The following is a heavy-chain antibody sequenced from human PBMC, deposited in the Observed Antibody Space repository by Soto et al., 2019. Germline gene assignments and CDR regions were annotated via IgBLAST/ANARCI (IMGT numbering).Heavy chain of an antibody. CDR2: ISYDGSNK. Sequence: GGSLRLSCAASVFTFTAYGIHWVRQAPGKWLEWVAVISYDGSNKYYADSVKGRFTLSRDNSKYMLYLQMNSLRPDDTAVYYCARALGYHYGARDHYYGMDVWGQGTTVTFSS. J-gene: IGHJ6*02. D-gene: IGHD5-18*01. CDR3: ARALGYHYGARDHYYGMDV. CDR1: VFTFTAYG. V-gene: IGHV3-30-3*01.